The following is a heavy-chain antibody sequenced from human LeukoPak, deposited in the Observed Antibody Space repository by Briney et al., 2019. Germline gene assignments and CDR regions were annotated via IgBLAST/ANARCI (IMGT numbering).Heavy chain of an antibody. CDR1: GFTFSNYA. V-gene: IGHV3-23*01. Sequence: PGGSLRLSCAASGFTFSNYAMNWVRQAPGKGLEWVSGISGNGGRTYYADSVQGRFTISRDNSRNTLYLQMNSLRDEDTAVYYCARTSLRTFHIWGQGTMVTVSS. J-gene: IGHJ3*02. CDR3: ARTSLRTFHI. CDR2: ISGNGGRT.